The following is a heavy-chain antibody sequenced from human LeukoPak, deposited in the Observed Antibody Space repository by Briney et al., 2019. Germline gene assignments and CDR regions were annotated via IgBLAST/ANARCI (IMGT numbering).Heavy chain of an antibody. J-gene: IGHJ5*02. V-gene: IGHV3-74*01. Sequence: PGGALRLSCVASGFSFSKYWMYWGRQAPGEGLVLVSRINSDGSYTDYADSAKGRFTISRDNAKDTLYLQMNSLRADDTAVYYCARADNWQSGGAWGQGTLVTVSS. CDR2: INSDGSYT. CDR1: GFSFSKYW. D-gene: IGHD1-1*01. CDR3: ARADNWQSGGA.